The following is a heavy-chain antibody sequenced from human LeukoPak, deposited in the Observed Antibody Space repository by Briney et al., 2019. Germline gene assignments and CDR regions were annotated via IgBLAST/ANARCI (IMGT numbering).Heavy chain of an antibody. CDR2: ISNDGSTK. CDR1: EFTFSNYA. V-gene: IGHV3-30-3*01. J-gene: IGHJ3*02. D-gene: IGHD1-26*01. Sequence: PGRSLRLSCAASEFTFSNYAIHWVRQAPGKGLEWVAGISNDGSTKYYADSVKGRFTISRDSSKTKLYRQINSLRADDRCVYYCAGDRGGATLDAFDIWGRGTMVTVSS. CDR3: AGDRGGATLDAFDI.